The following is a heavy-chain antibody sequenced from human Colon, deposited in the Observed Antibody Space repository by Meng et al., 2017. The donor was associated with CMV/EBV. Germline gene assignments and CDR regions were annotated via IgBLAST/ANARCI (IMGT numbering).Heavy chain of an antibody. Sequence: GGSLRLSCAASGFTFSSYGMNWVRQAPGQGLEWVATIFGDHNTYYADSVKGRFTIFRDDPKNTVSLEMNSLRAEDTAMYYCARKASHFYYGMDVWGQGTTVTVSS. CDR3: ARKASHFYYGMDV. CDR1: GFTFSSYG. J-gene: IGHJ6*02. CDR2: IFGDHNT. V-gene: IGHV3-53*01.